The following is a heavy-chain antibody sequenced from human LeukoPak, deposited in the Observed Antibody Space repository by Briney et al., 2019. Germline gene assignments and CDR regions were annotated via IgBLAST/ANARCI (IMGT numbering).Heavy chain of an antibody. D-gene: IGHD6-19*01. CDR2: VSSSGSTI. CDR1: GFTFSDYY. Sequence: GSLRLSCAASGFTFSDYYMNWIRQAPGKGLEWVSYVSSSGSTIYYADSVKGRFTISRDNAKNPLYLQMISLTAEDTALYYCAGYTSGWFGAFDIWGQGTMVTVSS. J-gene: IGHJ3*02. V-gene: IGHV3-11*04. CDR3: AGYTSGWFGAFDI.